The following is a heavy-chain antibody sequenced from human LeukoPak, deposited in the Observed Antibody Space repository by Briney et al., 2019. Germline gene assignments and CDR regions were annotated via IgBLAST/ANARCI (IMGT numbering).Heavy chain of an antibody. CDR1: GGSISSGSYH. CDR3: ATGYNDFRVEGRYFYS. D-gene: IGHD3-9*01. CDR2: IYTSGST. Sequence: SQTLSLTCTVSGGSISSGSYHWNWIRQPAGKGLEWIGRIYTSGSTNYNPSLKSRVTISVGTSKNQFSLKLSSVTAADTAVYYCATGYNDFRVEGRYFYSWGQGTLVTVSS. J-gene: IGHJ4*02. V-gene: IGHV4-61*02.